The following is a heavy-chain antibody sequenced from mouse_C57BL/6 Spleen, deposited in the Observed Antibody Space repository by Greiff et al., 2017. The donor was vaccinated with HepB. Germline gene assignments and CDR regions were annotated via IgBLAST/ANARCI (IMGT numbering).Heavy chain of an antibody. CDR2: IDPSDSYT. D-gene: IGHD2-2*01. Sequence: VQLQQPGAELVKPGASVKLSCKASGYTFTSYWMQWVKQRPGQGLEWIGEIDPSDSYTNYNQKFKGKATLTVDKSSSPAYMQLSSLTSEDSAVYYCARWLRRDYAMDYWGQGTSVTVSS. V-gene: IGHV1-50*01. CDR3: ARWLRRDYAMDY. J-gene: IGHJ4*01. CDR1: GYTFTSYW.